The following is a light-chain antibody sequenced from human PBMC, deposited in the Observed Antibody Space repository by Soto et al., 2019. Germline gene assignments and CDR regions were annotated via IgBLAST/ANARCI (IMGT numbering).Light chain of an antibody. CDR1: SSDVGGYNH. Sequence: QSALTQPASVSGSPGQSITISCTGTSSDVGGYNHVSWYQQYPGKAPKVIIYELSNRPSGISNRFSGSKSSNTASLTISGLQAEDEADYYCSSYTSSSTLLYVFGTGTKVTVL. CDR2: ELS. J-gene: IGLJ1*01. CDR3: SSYTSSSTLLYV. V-gene: IGLV2-14*01.